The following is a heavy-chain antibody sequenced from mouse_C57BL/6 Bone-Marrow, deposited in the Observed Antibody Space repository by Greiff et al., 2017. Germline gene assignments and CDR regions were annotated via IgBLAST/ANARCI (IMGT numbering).Heavy chain of an antibody. CDR2: INPNNGGT. CDR3: ARNFLLLRTGYFDY. D-gene: IGHD1-1*01. Sequence: EVQLQQSGPELVKPGASVKISCKASGYTFTDYYMNWVKQSHGKSLEWIGDINPNNGGTSYNQKFKGKATLTVDKSSSTAYMELRSLTSEDSAVYYCARNFLLLRTGYFDYWGQGTTLTVSS. V-gene: IGHV1-26*01. J-gene: IGHJ2*01. CDR1: GYTFTDYY.